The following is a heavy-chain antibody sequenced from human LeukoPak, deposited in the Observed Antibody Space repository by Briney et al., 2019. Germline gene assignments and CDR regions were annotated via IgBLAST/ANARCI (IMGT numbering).Heavy chain of an antibody. J-gene: IGHJ4*02. D-gene: IGHD5-18*01. CDR1: GDSINSLDL. CDR3: AKHPDRYSYGSFDY. Sequence: SGTLSLTCTVSGDSINSLDLWSWVRQPPGKGLEWIGEMYLSGTTHSNPSVKSRVTISIDKSKNQFFLNLSSVTAADTAVYYCAKHPDRYSYGSFDYWGQGTLVTVSS. CDR2: MYLSGTT. V-gene: IGHV4-4*02.